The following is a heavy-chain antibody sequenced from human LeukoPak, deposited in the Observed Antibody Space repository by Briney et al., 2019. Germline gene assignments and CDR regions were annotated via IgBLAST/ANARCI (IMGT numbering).Heavy chain of an antibody. J-gene: IGHJ6*04. Sequence: GGSLRLSCAASGFTFSSYSMNWVRQAPGKGLEWVSSISSSSSYIYYADSVKGRFTISRDNAKNSLYLQMNSLRAEDTAVYYCARGVIAAAAYYYGMDVWGKRTTVTVSS. CDR2: ISSSSSYI. V-gene: IGHV3-21*01. CDR3: ARGVIAAAAYYYGMDV. D-gene: IGHD6-13*01. CDR1: GFTFSSYS.